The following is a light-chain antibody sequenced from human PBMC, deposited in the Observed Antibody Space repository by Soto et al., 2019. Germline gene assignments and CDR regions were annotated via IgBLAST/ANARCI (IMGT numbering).Light chain of an antibody. CDR2: DAS. Sequence: EVVLTQSPATLSLSPGERATLSCRASQSVDSSLAWYQQKVGQAPRLLIYDASNRATGIPGRFSGSGSGTDFTLTISSLEPEDFAVYYCQQLGAFGQGTKVEI. J-gene: IGKJ2*01. V-gene: IGKV3-11*01. CDR1: QSVDSS. CDR3: QQLGA.